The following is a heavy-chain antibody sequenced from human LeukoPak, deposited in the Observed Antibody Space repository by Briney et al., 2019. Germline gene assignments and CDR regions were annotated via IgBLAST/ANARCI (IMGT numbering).Heavy chain of an antibody. CDR3: ARDEKVPGIAAAGIFWWFDP. CDR1: GGSISSGSYY. D-gene: IGHD6-13*01. J-gene: IGHJ5*02. CDR2: IYTSGST. Sequence: SETLSLICTVSGGSISSGSYYWSWIRQPAGKGLEWIGRIYTSGSTNYNPSLKSRVTISVDTSKNQFSLKLSSVTAADTAVYYCARDEKVPGIAAAGIFWWFDPWGQGTLVTVSS. V-gene: IGHV4-61*02.